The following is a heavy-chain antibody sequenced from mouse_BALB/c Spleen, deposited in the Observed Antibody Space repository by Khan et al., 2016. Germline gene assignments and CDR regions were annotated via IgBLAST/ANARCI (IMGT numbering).Heavy chain of an antibody. J-gene: IGHJ2*01. CDR3: ATGMATVVFARGNC. CDR2: INPYTGET. Sequence: QIQLVQSGPELKKPGETVKISCKASGYTFTNYGINWVRQAPGKGLEWMDWINPYTGETTYADDFKGRFAFSLETSASTAYLQINNLKNANTTTYFGATGMATVVFARGNCWGQGTTVTVSS. CDR1: GYTFTNYG. V-gene: IGHV9-3-1*01. D-gene: IGHD1-1*01.